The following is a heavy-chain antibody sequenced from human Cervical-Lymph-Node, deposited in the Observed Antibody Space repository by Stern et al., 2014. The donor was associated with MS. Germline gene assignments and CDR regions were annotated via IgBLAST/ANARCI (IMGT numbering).Heavy chain of an antibody. V-gene: IGHV3-73*01. D-gene: IGHD3-22*01. J-gene: IGHJ4*02. Sequence: EVQLVESGGGLVPPGGSLKLSCAASGFTFSGSAMHWVRQAPGKGLEWVGRIRSKGNSYATAYAVSVKGRFSISRDDSKNMAYLQMNSLKTEDTAVYYCTRSMIVVAFDYWGQGTLVTVSS. CDR1: GFTFSGSA. CDR3: TRSMIVVAFDY. CDR2: IRSKGNSYAT.